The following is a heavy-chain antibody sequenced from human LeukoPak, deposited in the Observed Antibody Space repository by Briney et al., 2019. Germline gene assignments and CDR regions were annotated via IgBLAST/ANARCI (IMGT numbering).Heavy chain of an antibody. D-gene: IGHD5-12*01. CDR3: ARTSMSGYDSPLDH. J-gene: IGHJ4*02. V-gene: IGHV2-70*11. CDR1: GFSLSTSGMC. CDR2: IDWDDDK. Sequence: ESDPALVKPTQTLTLTCTFSGFSLSTSGMCVSWIRQPPGKALEWLARIDWDDDKYYSTSLKTRLTISKDTSKNQVVLTMTNMDPVDTATYYCARTSMSGYDSPLDHWGQGTLVTVSS.